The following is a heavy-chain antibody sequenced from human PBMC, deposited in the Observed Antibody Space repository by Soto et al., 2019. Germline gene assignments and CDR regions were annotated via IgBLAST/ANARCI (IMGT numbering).Heavy chain of an antibody. CDR3: ARHLPLDNGDYGDAFDI. Sequence: QLQLQESGPGLVKPSETLSLTCTVSGGSISSSSYYWGWIRQPPGKGLEWIGSIYYSGSTYYNPSLKSRVTISVDTSKNQFSLKLSSVTAADTAVYYCARHLPLDNGDYGDAFDIWGQGTMVTVSS. J-gene: IGHJ3*02. V-gene: IGHV4-39*01. D-gene: IGHD4-17*01. CDR2: IYYSGST. CDR1: GGSISSSSYY.